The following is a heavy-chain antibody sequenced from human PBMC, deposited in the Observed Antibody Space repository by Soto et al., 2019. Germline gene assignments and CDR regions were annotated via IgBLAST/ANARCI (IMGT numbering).Heavy chain of an antibody. J-gene: IGHJ5*02. Sequence: VQLVESGGGLVKPGGSLGLSCAASGFTFSSYAMHWVRQAPGKGLEWVAVISYDGSNKYYADSVKGRFTISRDNSKNTLYLQMNSLRAEDTAVYYCAREATMTYYDFWSGYYRIGWFDPWGQGTLVTVSS. CDR1: GFTFSSYA. CDR3: AREATMTYYDFWSGYYRIGWFDP. D-gene: IGHD3-3*01. CDR2: ISYDGSNK. V-gene: IGHV3-30-3*01.